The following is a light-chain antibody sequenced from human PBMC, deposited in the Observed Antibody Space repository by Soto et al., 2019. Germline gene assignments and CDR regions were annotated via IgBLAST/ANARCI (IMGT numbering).Light chain of an antibody. CDR2: DAA. Sequence: IEMTQSPSALSASAGDRVTITCQASQDIKNYVIWYQQKPGRAPKLLIYDAASLGTGVSSRFSGSGSGTHFTLTISSLQPEDVATYSCQQFDSVPCTFGQGTKLEIK. J-gene: IGKJ2*02. CDR1: QDIKNY. V-gene: IGKV1-33*01. CDR3: QQFDSVPCT.